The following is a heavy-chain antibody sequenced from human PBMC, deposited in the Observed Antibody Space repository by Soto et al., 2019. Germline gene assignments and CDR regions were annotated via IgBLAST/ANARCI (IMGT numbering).Heavy chain of an antibody. V-gene: IGHV3-30*18. J-gene: IGHJ4*02. CDR3: AKDLGGTGGCDY. Sequence: QVRLVESGGGVVQPGRSLRLSCAASGFTFSTYGIHWVRQAPGKGLEWVAVISYDGSNKYYADSVKGRFTIARDNSKNALYLQMNGLRAEDTVVYYCAKDLGGTGGCDYWGQGTLVTVSS. CDR2: ISYDGSNK. CDR1: GFTFSTYG. D-gene: IGHD3-16*01.